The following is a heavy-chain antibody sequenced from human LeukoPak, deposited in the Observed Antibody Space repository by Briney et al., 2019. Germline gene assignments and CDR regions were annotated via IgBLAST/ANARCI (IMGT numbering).Heavy chain of an antibody. CDR2: IYYSGST. CDR1: GGSISSSSYY. CDR3: ARETSQKGAHYMDV. J-gene: IGHJ6*03. V-gene: IGHV4-39*07. Sequence: SETLSLTCTVSGGSISSSSYYWGWIRQPPGKGLEWIGSIYYSGSTNYNPSLKSRVTISVDTSKNQFSLKLTSVTAADTAVYYCARETSQKGAHYMDVWGKGTTVTIS. D-gene: IGHD3-16*01.